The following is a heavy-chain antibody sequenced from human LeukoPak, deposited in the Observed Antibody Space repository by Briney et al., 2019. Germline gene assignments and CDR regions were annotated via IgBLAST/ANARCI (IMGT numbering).Heavy chain of an antibody. J-gene: IGHJ4*02. D-gene: IGHD4-23*01. Sequence: SETLSLTCTVSGGSISSYYWSWIRQPPGKGLEWIGYIYYSGSTNYNPSLKSRVTISVDTSKNQFSLKLSSVTAADTAVYYCARAFYGGNIDYWGQGTLVTVSP. V-gene: IGHV4-59*01. CDR3: ARAFYGGNIDY. CDR1: GGSISSYY. CDR2: IYYSGST.